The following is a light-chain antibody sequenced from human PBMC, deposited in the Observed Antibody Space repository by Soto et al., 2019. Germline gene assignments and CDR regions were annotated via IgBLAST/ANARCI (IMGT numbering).Light chain of an antibody. CDR3: QQYGSSPPFA. CDR2: GAS. V-gene: IGKV3-20*01. Sequence: EIVLTQSPGILSLSPGERATLSCRASQSVSSSFLAWYQQKPGQAPRLLMYGASNRATGIPDRFSGSGSETEFTVTISRLEPEDFAVYYCQQYGSSPPFAFGPGTKVDIK. J-gene: IGKJ3*01. CDR1: QSVSSSF.